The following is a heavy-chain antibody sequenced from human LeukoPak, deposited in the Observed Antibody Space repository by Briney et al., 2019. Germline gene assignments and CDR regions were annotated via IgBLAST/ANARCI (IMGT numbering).Heavy chain of an antibody. CDR3: AREEPYGSGSYFLGAHFDY. J-gene: IGHJ4*02. D-gene: IGHD3-10*01. Sequence: SVKVSCKASGGTFSSYAISWVRQAPGQGLEWMGGVIPIFGTANYAQKFQGRVTITADKSTSTAYMELSSLRSEDTAVYYCAREEPYGSGSYFLGAHFDYWGQGTLVTVSS. CDR2: VIPIFGTA. V-gene: IGHV1-69*06. CDR1: GGTFSSYA.